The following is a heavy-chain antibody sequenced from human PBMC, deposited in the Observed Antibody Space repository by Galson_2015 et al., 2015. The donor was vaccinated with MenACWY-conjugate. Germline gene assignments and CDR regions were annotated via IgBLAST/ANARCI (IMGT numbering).Heavy chain of an antibody. CDR1: GFTFSSYW. Sequence: SLRLSCAASGFTFSSYWMSWVRQAPGKGLGWITYIKADGSFSNYADSVKGRFTISTDNAKNMVYLQMDGLGDEDTAVYFCARDNNWSFDSWGQGTLVTVSS. CDR2: IKADGSFS. D-gene: IGHD1-1*01. J-gene: IGHJ4*02. CDR3: ARDNNWSFDS. V-gene: IGHV3-74*01.